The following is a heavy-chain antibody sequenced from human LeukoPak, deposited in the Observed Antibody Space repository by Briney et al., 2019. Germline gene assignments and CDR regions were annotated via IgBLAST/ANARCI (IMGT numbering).Heavy chain of an antibody. J-gene: IGHJ6*02. Sequence: SETLSLTCTVSGDSISSYYWSWIRQPAGKGLEWIGRIYTSGSTNYNPSLKSRVTMSVDTSKNQFSLKLGSVTAADTAVYYCARDRDFWSGYYTLYYGMDVWGQGTTVTVSS. CDR2: IYTSGST. D-gene: IGHD3-3*01. CDR1: GDSISSYY. CDR3: ARDRDFWSGYYTLYYGMDV. V-gene: IGHV4-4*07.